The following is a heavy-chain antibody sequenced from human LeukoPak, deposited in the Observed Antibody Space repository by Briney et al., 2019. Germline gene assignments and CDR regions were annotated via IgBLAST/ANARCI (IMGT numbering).Heavy chain of an antibody. CDR3: AKDFSSSSLGSWYFDL. Sequence: GGALRLSCAASGFTFSDYGMHWVRQAPGKGLEWVAFIRYDASNKYYGDSVKGRFTVSRDNVKNTLYLQMNSLRTEDTAVYYCAKDFSSSSLGSWYFDLWGRGALVTVYS. D-gene: IGHD6-13*01. V-gene: IGHV3-30*02. CDR1: GFTFSDYG. J-gene: IGHJ2*01. CDR2: IRYDASNK.